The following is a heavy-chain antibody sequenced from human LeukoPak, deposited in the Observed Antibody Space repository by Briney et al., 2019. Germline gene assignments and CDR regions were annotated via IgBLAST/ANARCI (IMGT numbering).Heavy chain of an antibody. J-gene: IGHJ4*02. CDR1: GGSISSGGYY. D-gene: IGHD3-22*01. CDR2: IYYSGST. CDR3: ARGGGSYYYDSSGYYLAFDY. V-gene: IGHV4-31*03. Sequence: PSETLSLTYTVSGGSISSGGYYWSWIRQHPGKGLEWIGYIYYSGSTYYNPSLKSRVTISVDTSKNQFSLKLSSVTAADTAVYYCARGGGSYYYDSSGYYLAFDYWGQGTLVTVSS.